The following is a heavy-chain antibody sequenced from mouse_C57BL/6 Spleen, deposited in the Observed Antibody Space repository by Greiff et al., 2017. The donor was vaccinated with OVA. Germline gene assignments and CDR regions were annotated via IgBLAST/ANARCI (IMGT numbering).Heavy chain of an antibody. J-gene: IGHJ4*01. CDR1: GYTFTSYW. D-gene: IGHD2-4*01. V-gene: IGHV1-55*01. Sequence: QVQLQQPGAELVKPGASVKMSCKASGYTFTSYWITWVKQRPGQGLEWIGDIYPGSGSTNYNEKFKSKATLTVDTSSSTAYMQLSSLSSEDSAVYYCARGSYDYDDDGYYYAMDYWGQGTSVTVSS. CDR3: ARGSYDYDDDGYYYAMDY. CDR2: IYPGSGST.